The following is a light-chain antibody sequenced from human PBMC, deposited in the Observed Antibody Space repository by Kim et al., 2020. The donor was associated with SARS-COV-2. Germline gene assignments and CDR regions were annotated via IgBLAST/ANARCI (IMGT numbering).Light chain of an antibody. CDR2: GAS. V-gene: IGKV3-20*01. CDR3: QRNGSPLT. J-gene: IGKJ4*01. CDR1: QSVSSSY. Sequence: EIVLTQSPGTLSLSPGERATLSCRASQSVSSSYLAWYQQKPGQAPRLLIYGASSRATGIPDRFSGSGSGTDFTLTISRLEPEDFAVYYWQRNGSPLTFGGGTKVEI.